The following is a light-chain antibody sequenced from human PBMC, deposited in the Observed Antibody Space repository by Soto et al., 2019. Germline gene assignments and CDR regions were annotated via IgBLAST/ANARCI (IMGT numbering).Light chain of an antibody. V-gene: IGLV2-14*01. CDR1: SSDVGIYNY. Sequence: QSALTQPASVSGSPGQSITISCTGTSSDVGIYNYVSWFQQRPGEAPKLMIYEVSKRPSGVSNRFSGSKSGNTASLTISGLQAEDEADYYCRSYTSDITLVIGGGTKLTVL. CDR3: RSYTSDITLV. CDR2: EVS. J-gene: IGLJ2*01.